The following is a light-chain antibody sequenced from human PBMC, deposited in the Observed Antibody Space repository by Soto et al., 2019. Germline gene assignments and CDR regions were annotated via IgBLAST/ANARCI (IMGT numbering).Light chain of an antibody. CDR3: QQYGSSPLLT. CDR1: QSVSSN. Sequence: EIVMTQSPATLSVSPGERATLSCRASQSVSSNLAWYQQKPGQAPRLLIYGASTRATGIPARFSGSGSGTDITLTISRLEPEDFAVYYCQQYGSSPLLTFGGGTKV. J-gene: IGKJ4*01. CDR2: GAS. V-gene: IGKV3-20*01.